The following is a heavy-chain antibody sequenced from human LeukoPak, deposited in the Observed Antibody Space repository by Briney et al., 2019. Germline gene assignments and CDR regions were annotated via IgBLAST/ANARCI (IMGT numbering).Heavy chain of an antibody. CDR1: GFSFGIYW. V-gene: IGHV3-7*01. D-gene: IGHD2-2*01. Sequence: GGSLRLSCAGTGFSFGIYWMSWVRQAPGKGLEWVANINEDGSEKHYVDSVKGRFTISRDNGKNAVYLEMNSLRVEDAAVYYCARDRYASYWGQGTLVTVSS. CDR2: INEDGSEK. CDR3: ARDRYASY. J-gene: IGHJ4*02.